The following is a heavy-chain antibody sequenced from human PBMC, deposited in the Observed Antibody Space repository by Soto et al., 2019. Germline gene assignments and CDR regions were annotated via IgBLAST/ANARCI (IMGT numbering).Heavy chain of an antibody. D-gene: IGHD6-6*01. Sequence: LRLSCAASGFQFSSYEMNWVRQAPGKGLEWVAHISHSGATIFYADSVKGRFTISRDNTNNSLSLQMNSLRDEATAVYYCASGAFWYSTSTSADAFDVWGQGTVVSVS. CDR2: ISHSGATI. CDR1: GFQFSSYE. CDR3: ASGAFWYSTSTSADAFDV. V-gene: IGHV3-48*03. J-gene: IGHJ3*01.